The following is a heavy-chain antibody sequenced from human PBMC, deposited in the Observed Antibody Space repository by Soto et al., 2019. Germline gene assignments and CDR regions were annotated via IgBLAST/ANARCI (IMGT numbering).Heavy chain of an antibody. CDR1: GGSISSGGYY. Sequence: PSETLSLTCTVSGGSISSGGYYWSWIRQHPGKGLEWIGYIYYSGSTNYNPSLKSRVTISVDKSKNQFSLKLSSVTAADTAVYYCARGHYRVNRLDPWGQGTLVTVSS. J-gene: IGHJ5*02. CDR3: ARGHYRVNRLDP. CDR2: IYYSGST. D-gene: IGHD1-26*01. V-gene: IGHV4-31*03.